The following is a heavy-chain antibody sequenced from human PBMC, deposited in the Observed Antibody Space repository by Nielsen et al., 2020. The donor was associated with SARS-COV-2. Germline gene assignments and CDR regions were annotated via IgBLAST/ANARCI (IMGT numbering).Heavy chain of an antibody. J-gene: IGHJ6*02. V-gene: IGHV1-69*06. D-gene: IGHD3-3*01. Sequence: WVRQAPGQGLEWMGGIIPIFGTANYAQKFQGRVTITADKSTSGAYMELSSLRSEDTAVYYCARDVTYYDFWSGDQEIHYYGLDVWGQGTTVTVSS. CDR3: ARDVTYYDFWSGDQEIHYYGLDV. CDR2: IIPIFGTA.